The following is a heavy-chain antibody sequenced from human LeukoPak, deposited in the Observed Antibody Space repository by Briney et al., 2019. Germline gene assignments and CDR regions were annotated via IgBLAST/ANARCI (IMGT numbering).Heavy chain of an antibody. CDR3: ARVRYSYGTLH. V-gene: IGHV4-61*02. CDR2: IYTSGST. D-gene: IGHD5-18*01. CDR1: GGSISSGSNY. J-gene: IGHJ4*02. Sequence: PSETLSLTCTVSGGSISSGSNYWSWIRQPAGKGLEWIGRIYTSGSTNYNPSLKSRVTISVDTSKNQFSLKLSSVTAADTAVYYCARVRYSYGTLHWGQGTLVTVSS.